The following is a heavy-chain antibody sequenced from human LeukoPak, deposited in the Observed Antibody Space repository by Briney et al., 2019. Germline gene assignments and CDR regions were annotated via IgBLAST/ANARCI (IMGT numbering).Heavy chain of an antibody. D-gene: IGHD1-26*01. CDR2: IKQDRSEK. CDR1: GFTFSSYW. Sequence: GGSLRLSCAASGFTFSSYWMSWVRQAPGKGLEWVANIKQDRSEKYYVDSVKGRFTISRDNAKNSLYLQMNSLRAEDTAVYYCARGGGSYSNTPAYYYYYGMDVWGQGTTVTVSS. CDR3: ARGGGSYSNTPAYYYYYGMDV. J-gene: IGHJ6*02. V-gene: IGHV3-7*01.